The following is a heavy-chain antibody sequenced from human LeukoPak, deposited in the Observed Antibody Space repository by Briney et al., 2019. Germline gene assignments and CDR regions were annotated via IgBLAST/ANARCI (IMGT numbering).Heavy chain of an antibody. V-gene: IGHV1-18*01. Sequence: ASVKVSCKASGYTFTSYGISWVRQAPGQGLEWMGWISAYNGNTNYAQKLQGRVTMTTDTSTSTAYMELRSLRSDDTAVYYCAREGYFDWLLPTFDAFDIWGQGTMVTVSS. CDR1: GYTFTSYG. D-gene: IGHD3-9*01. J-gene: IGHJ3*02. CDR3: AREGYFDWLLPTFDAFDI. CDR2: ISAYNGNT.